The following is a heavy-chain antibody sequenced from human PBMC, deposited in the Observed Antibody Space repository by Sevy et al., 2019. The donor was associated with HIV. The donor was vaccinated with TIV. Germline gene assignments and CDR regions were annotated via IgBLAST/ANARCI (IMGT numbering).Heavy chain of an antibody. CDR3: AKVAYYYDTSGSFMGYGMDV. D-gene: IGHD3-22*01. Sequence: GGSLRLTCAASGFTFTSYALSWVRQAPGRGLEWVSGINGRGDSTYYADSVKGRFTISRDNSKNRLYLQMNSLRVVDTAVYYCAKVAYYYDTSGSFMGYGMDVWGQGTTVTVSS. CDR2: INGRGDST. J-gene: IGHJ6*02. CDR1: GFTFTSYA. V-gene: IGHV3-23*01.